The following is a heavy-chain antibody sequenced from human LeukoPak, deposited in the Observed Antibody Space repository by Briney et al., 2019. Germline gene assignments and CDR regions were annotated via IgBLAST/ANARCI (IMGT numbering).Heavy chain of an antibody. CDR3: ARTTSMTASGYDY. CDR1: GYTFTNYH. J-gene: IGHJ4*02. D-gene: IGHD4-17*01. V-gene: IGHV1-8*03. Sequence: ASVRVSCKASGYTFTNYHVNWVRQASGQGLEWMGWMNPNNGDSGYAQHLQGRATITTDTSISTAHMELRILRSDDTAVYFCARTTSMTASGYDYWGQGTLVTVSS. CDR2: MNPNNGDS.